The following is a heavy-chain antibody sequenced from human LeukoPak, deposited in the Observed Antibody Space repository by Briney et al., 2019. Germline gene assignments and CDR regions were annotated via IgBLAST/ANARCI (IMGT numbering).Heavy chain of an antibody. J-gene: IGHJ4*02. Sequence: GASVKVSCKASGYTFTGYYMHWVRQAPGQGLEWMGWINPNSGGTNYAQKFQGRVTMTRDTSISTAYMELSRLRSDDTAVYYCARVGFYSCSVLDYWGQGTLVTVSS. CDR2: INPNSGGT. D-gene: IGHD6-13*01. CDR1: GYTFTGYY. V-gene: IGHV1-2*02. CDR3: ARVGFYSCSVLDY.